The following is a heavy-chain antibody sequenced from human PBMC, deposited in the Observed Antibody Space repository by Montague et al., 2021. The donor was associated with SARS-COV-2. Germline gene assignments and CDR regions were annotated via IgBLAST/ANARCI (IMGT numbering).Heavy chain of an antibody. V-gene: IGHV2-70*01. D-gene: IGHD6-19*01. Sequence: PALVTPTQTLTLTCTFSGFSVSTSGLCVSWIRQPPGKALEWLALIDWDDDTYYSTSLKTRLTISKDTSKNQVVLTKTNMDPVDTGTYYCARIPEYSCGGGPDWYFDLWGRGTLVTVSS. J-gene: IGHJ2*01. CDR1: GFSVSTSGLC. CDR3: ARIPEYSCGGGPDWYFDL. CDR2: IDWDDDT.